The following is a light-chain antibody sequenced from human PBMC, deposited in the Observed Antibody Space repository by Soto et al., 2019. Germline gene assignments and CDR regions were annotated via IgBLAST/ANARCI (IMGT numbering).Light chain of an antibody. J-gene: IGKJ1*01. CDR1: QGIGNNY. CDR2: GVS. V-gene: IGKV3-20*01. CDR3: QHFGGSSWT. Sequence: ENVLTQSPGTLSFSPGERAALSCRASQGIGNNYLAWYQQKPGQAPRLLIYGVSNRATGIPDRFSGSGSGTAFTLTISRLEPEDFAVYYCQHFGGSSWTFGQGTKVEIK.